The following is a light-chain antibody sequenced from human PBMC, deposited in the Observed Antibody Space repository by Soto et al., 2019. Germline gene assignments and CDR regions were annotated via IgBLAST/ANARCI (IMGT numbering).Light chain of an antibody. CDR2: QVS. V-gene: IGKV2-30*01. CDR1: QSLVYSDGITY. J-gene: IGKJ2*01. Sequence: DVVMTQSPLSLPVTLGQPASISCRSSQSLVYSDGITYLNWFHQRPGQSPRRLIYQVSNRDSGVPDRFSGSGSGTDFTLKISRVEAEDVGVYYCMQGTHWLYTFGQGTKLEIK. CDR3: MQGTHWLYT.